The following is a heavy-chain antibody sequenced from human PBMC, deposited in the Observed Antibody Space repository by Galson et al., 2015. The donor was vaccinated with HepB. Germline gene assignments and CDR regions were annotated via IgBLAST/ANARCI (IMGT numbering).Heavy chain of an antibody. CDR3: ARMRRPVLGGIERGEFDY. D-gene: IGHD3-16*01. Sequence: PPGKALERLALIDWDDDKHYSTSLKNRLTISKDTSKNQVVLTLTDMDPVDTATYYCARMRRPVLGGIERGEFDYWGQGTLVTVSS. V-gene: IGHV2-70*19. J-gene: IGHJ4*02. CDR2: IDWDDDK.